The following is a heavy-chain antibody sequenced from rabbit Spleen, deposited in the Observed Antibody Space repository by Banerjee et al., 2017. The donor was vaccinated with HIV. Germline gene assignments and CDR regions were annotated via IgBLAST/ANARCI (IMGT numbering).Heavy chain of an antibody. CDR2: IYVGYSGGT. CDR3: ARDVDTIYFRFSL. D-gene: IGHD1-1*01. J-gene: IGHJ4*01. Sequence: QEQLVESGGGLVKPEGSLTLTRKASGFSFSDRDVMCWVRQAPGKGLEWIGCIYVGYSGGTYYASWVNGRFTISKTSSTTVTLQMTSLTAADTATYFCARDVDTIYFRFSLWGPGTLVTVS. CDR1: GFSFSDRDV. V-gene: IGHV1S45*01.